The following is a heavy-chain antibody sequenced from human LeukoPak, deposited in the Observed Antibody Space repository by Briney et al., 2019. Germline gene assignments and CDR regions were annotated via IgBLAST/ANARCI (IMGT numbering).Heavy chain of an antibody. CDR3: ARARSAVVVPAAIPWFDP. CDR2: ISSSSYI. J-gene: IGHJ5*02. CDR1: GFTFSSYS. Sequence: GGSLRLSCAASGFTFSSYSMNWVRQAPGKGLEWVSSISSSSYIYYADSVKGRFTISRDNAKNSLYLQMNSLRAEDTAVYYCARARSAVVVPAAIPWFDPWGQGTLVTVSS. D-gene: IGHD2-2*01. V-gene: IGHV3-21*01.